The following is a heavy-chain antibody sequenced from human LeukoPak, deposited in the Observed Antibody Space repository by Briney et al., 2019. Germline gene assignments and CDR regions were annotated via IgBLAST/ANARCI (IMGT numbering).Heavy chain of an antibody. V-gene: IGHV3-30*18. J-gene: IGHJ4*02. CDR2: ISYDGSNK. CDR3: AKDSGPSSGGWN. D-gene: IGHD1-1*01. CDR1: GFTFSSYG. Sequence: PGGSLRLSCAASGFTFSSYGMHWVRQAPGKGLGWVAVISYDGSNKYYADSVKGRFTISRDNSKNTLYLQMNSLRAEDTAVYYCAKDSGPSSGGWNGGQGPLVTVSS.